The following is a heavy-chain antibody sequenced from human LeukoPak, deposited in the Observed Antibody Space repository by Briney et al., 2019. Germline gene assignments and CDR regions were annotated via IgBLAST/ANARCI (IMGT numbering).Heavy chain of an antibody. D-gene: IGHD4-17*01. CDR2: IRFDGSSQ. CDR3: AKRPSDYGDYVTYFDY. J-gene: IGHJ4*02. V-gene: IGHV3-30*02. Sequence: PGRSLTLSCAASGFTFSAYGMHWVRLAPGKGLEWLAAIRFDGSSQKYKDSMKGRFTVSRDNSKDTLYLQMNSLRDEDTAVYYCAKRPSDYGDYVTYFDYWGQGTLVTVSS. CDR1: GFTFSAYG.